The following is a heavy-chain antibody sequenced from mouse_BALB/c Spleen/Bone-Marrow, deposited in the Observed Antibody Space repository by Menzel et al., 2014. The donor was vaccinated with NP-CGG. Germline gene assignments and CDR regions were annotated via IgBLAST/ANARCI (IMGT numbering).Heavy chain of an antibody. Sequence: EVQRVESGPELVKPGASVKISCKTSGYTFTEYTMHWVKQSHGKSLERIGTINPNNGGTSYNQKFKGKATLTVDKSSSAAYMELRSLTSEGSAVYYCARRIPYGYAMDYWGQGTSVTVSS. CDR3: ARRIPYGYAMDY. CDR1: GYTFTEYT. J-gene: IGHJ4*01. V-gene: IGHV1-22*01. D-gene: IGHD2-2*01. CDR2: INPNNGGT.